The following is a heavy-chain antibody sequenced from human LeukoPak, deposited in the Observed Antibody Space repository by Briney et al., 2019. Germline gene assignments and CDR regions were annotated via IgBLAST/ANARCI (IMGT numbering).Heavy chain of an antibody. CDR1: GVAIRNYY. J-gene: IGHJ5*02. CDR2: VYYSGST. D-gene: IGHD3-22*01. Sequence: PSETLSLICTVPGVAIRNYYWSWIRQPPGKGLEWIGYVYYSGSTDYNPSLKSRVAISVDPSKNHFSLSLSSVTAADTAVYYCARHSMMASYNWFDPWGQGTQVTVSS. CDR3: ARHSMMASYNWFDP. V-gene: IGHV4-59*08.